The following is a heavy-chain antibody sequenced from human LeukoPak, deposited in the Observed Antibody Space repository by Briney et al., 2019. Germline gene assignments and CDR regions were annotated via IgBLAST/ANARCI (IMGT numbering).Heavy chain of an antibody. D-gene: IGHD3-3*01. J-gene: IGHJ3*02. V-gene: IGHV3-21*01. CDR3: ARDRDYDFRSGYWPDAFDI. CDR2: ISSSSSYI. Sequence: GGSLRLSCAASGFTFSSYSMNWVRQAPGKGLEWVSSISSSSSYIYYADSVKGRFTISRDNAKNSLYLQMNSLRAEDTAVYYCARDRDYDFRSGYWPDAFDIWGQGTMVTVSS. CDR1: GFTFSSYS.